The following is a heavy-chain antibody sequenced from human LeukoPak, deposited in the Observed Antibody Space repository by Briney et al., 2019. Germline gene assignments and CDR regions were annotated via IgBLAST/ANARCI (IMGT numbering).Heavy chain of an antibody. CDR1: GFTFRNYA. V-gene: IGHV3-23*01. D-gene: IGHD5-24*01. J-gene: IGHJ4*02. CDR2: ISSGGGGT. CDR3: ARDSEGGYNPPYFDY. Sequence: GGSLRLSCAASGFTFRNYAMTWVRQAPGKGLEWVSAISSGGGGTYYADSVKGRFTISRDNSKNTLSLQMNSLRAEDTAVYYCARDSEGGYNPPYFDYWGQGTLVTVSS.